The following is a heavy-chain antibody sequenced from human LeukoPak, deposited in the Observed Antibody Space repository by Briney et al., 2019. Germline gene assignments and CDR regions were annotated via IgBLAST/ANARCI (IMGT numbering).Heavy chain of an antibody. V-gene: IGHV3-33*01. CDR2: IWNDGSDK. Sequence: PGGSLRLACTTSGFTFSHYAMHWVRQAPGKGLEWVAVIWNDGSDKYYGDSVKGRFTISRDNSKKTVYLQLSSLRVEDTAVYYCARGYIWSSRRGFDYWGQGTRVPVSS. CDR1: GFTFSHYA. CDR3: ARGYIWSSRRGFDY. J-gene: IGHJ4*02. D-gene: IGHD1-20*01.